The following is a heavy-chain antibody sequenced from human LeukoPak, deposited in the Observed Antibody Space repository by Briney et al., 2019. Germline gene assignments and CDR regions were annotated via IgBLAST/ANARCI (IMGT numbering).Heavy chain of an antibody. Sequence: SETLSLTCTVSGGSISSGDYYWSGIRQPPGKGLEWIGYIYYSGSTYYNPSLKSRVTISVDTSKNQFSLKLSSVTAADTAVYYCARASLRYFDWFRYYYYGMDVWGQGTTVTVSS. V-gene: IGHV4-30-4*01. J-gene: IGHJ6*02. CDR3: ARASLRYFDWFRYYYYGMDV. CDR2: IYYSGST. D-gene: IGHD3-9*01. CDR1: GGSISSGDYY.